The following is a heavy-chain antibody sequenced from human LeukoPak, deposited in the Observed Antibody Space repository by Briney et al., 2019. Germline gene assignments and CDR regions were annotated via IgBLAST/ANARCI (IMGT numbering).Heavy chain of an antibody. CDR2: IQYSGTT. Sequence: SETLSLTCTVSGGSISSVIYYWTWIRQHPGKGLEWIGYIQYSGTTYYNPSLKSRLTMSVDNSKNQFSLKLSSVTAADTAVYYCARGGYCSGGSCPLGYWGQGTLVTVSS. V-gene: IGHV4-31*03. CDR3: ARGGYCSGGSCPLGY. J-gene: IGHJ4*02. D-gene: IGHD2-15*01. CDR1: GGSISSVIYY.